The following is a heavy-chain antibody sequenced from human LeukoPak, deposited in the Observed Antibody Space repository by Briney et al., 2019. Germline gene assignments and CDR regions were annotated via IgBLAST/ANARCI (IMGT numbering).Heavy chain of an antibody. V-gene: IGHV4-61*01. Sequence: SETLSLTCTVSGGSVSSGSYYWSWIRQPPGKGLEWIGYIYYSGSTNYNPSLKSRVTTSVDTSKNQFSLKLSSVTAADTAVYYCARETHYYGSGSYSDYWGQGTLVTVSS. CDR3: ARETHYYGSGSYSDY. CDR2: IYYSGST. CDR1: GGSVSSGSYY. J-gene: IGHJ4*02. D-gene: IGHD3-10*01.